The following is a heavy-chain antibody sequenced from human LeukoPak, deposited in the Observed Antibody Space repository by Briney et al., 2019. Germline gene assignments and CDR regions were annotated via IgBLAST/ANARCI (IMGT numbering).Heavy chain of an antibody. J-gene: IGHJ5*02. V-gene: IGHV1-69*05. D-gene: IGHD2-2*01. Sequence: ALVKVSCKASGGTFSSYAISWVRQAPGQGLEWMGGIIPIFGTANYAQKFQGRVTITTDESTSTAYMELSSLRSEDTAVYYCARSPTYQRYNWFDPWGQGTLVTVSS. CDR3: ARSPTYQRYNWFDP. CDR2: IIPIFGTA. CDR1: GGTFSSYA.